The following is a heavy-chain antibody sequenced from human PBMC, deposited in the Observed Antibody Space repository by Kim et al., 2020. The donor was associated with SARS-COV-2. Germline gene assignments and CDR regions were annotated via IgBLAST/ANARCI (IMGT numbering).Heavy chain of an antibody. V-gene: IGHV4-34*01. CDR1: GGSFKNYY. J-gene: IGHJ6*02. D-gene: IGHD3-3*01. CDR3: AREYCDSWTGPINYYYGMDL. CDR2: INHSGGT. Sequence: SETLSLTCGVSGGSFKNYYWSWIRQAPGRGLEWIGEINHSGGTNYSPSLKGRVTISVDTSKNQFSLTLTSLTAADTAVYYCAREYCDSWTGPINYYYGMDLWGQGTTVTVSS.